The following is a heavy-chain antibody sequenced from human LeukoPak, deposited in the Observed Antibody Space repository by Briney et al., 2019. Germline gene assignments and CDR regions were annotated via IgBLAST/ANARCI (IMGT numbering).Heavy chain of an antibody. CDR3: ARVGVDCSSDY. D-gene: IGHD2-21*02. V-gene: IGHV3-11*01. CDR2: ISSSGSTI. CDR1: GFTFSDYY. Sequence: PGGSLRLSCAASGFTFSDYYMNWIRQAPGKGLEWVSYISSSGSTIYYADSVKGRFTISRDNAKNSLYLQMNRLRGEDTAVYYCARVGVDCSSDYWGQGILVTVSS. J-gene: IGHJ4*02.